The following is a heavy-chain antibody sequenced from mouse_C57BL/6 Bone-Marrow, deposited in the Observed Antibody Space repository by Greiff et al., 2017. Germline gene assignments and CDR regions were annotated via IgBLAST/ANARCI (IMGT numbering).Heavy chain of an antibody. CDR2: IYPGSGNT. D-gene: IGHD2-4*01. Sequence: QVQLQQSGAELVRPGASVKLSCKASGYTFTDYYINWVKQRPGQGLEWIARIYPGSGNTYYNEKFKGKATLTAEKSSSTAYMQLSSLTSEDSAVYFCARRDDYDGYYFDYWGQGTTLTVSS. V-gene: IGHV1-76*01. CDR3: ARRDDYDGYYFDY. J-gene: IGHJ2*01. CDR1: GYTFTDYY.